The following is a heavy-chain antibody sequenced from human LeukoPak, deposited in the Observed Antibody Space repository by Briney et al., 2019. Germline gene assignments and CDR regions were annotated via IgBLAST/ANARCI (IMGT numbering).Heavy chain of an antibody. Sequence: GGSLRLSCAASGFTFSSYWMSWVRQAPGKGLEWAANIKQDGSEKYYVDSVKGRFTISRDNAKNSLYLQMNSLRAEDTAVYYCARALGDYYYYMDVWGKGTTVTVSS. D-gene: IGHD7-27*01. CDR2: IKQDGSEK. CDR3: ARALGDYYYYMDV. CDR1: GFTFSSYW. J-gene: IGHJ6*03. V-gene: IGHV3-7*01.